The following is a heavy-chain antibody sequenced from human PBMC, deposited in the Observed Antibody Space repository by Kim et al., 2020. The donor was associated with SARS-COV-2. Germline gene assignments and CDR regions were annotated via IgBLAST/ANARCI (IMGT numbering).Heavy chain of an antibody. CDR3: ARLLRFLGREFDY. V-gene: IGHV4-34*01. Sequence: YDPYLKSRVTISVDTSKNQFSLMLGSVTAADTAVYYCARLLRFLGREFDYWGQGTLVTVSS. D-gene: IGHD3-3*01. J-gene: IGHJ4*02.